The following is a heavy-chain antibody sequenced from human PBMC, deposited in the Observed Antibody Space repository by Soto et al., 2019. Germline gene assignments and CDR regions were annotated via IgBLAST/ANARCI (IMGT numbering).Heavy chain of an antibody. CDR2: ISAYNGNT. Sequence: GASVKVSCKASGYTFTSYGISWVRQAPGQGLEWMGWISAYNGNTNYAQKLQSKVTKITDTSTSTAYMELRSLRSDDTAVYYCARSPGYYDFWSGYNTIMSWFDPWGQGTLVTVSS. D-gene: IGHD3-3*01. CDR1: GYTFTSYG. J-gene: IGHJ5*02. V-gene: IGHV1-18*04. CDR3: ARSPGYYDFWSGYNTIMSWFDP.